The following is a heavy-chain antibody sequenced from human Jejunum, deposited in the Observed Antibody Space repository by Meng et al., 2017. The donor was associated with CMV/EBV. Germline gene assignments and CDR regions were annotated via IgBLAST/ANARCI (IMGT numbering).Heavy chain of an antibody. J-gene: IGHJ4*02. D-gene: IGHD3-3*01. V-gene: IGHV3-74*01. CDR1: GFTFSNYW. CDR3: GDFEAG. CDR2: INSDGSFT. Sequence: LKISCAASGFTFSNYWMHWVRQAPGKGLVWVSSINSDGSFTACADSVKGRFTVSRDNAKNTVYLQMNSLTVEDAAVYYCGDFEAGWGQGTRVTVSS.